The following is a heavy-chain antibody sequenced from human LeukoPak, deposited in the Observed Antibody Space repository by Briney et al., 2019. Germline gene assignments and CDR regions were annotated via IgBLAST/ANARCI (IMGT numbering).Heavy chain of an antibody. CDR1: GCTFTDYY. V-gene: IGHV1-2*06. J-gene: IGHJ4*02. D-gene: IGHD6-13*01. CDR2: INCITGDT. CDR3: AREIAATGAAVDY. Sequence: VSVKVSCKASGCTFTDYYIHWVRQAPRQGLEWMGRINCITGDTRSAQKFQGRVTMTRDTSISTAYMQLSSLRSDDTAVYYCAREIAATGAAVDYWGQGILVTVSS.